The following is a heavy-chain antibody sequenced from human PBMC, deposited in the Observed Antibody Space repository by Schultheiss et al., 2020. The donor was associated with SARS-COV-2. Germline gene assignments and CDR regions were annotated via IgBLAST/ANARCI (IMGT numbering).Heavy chain of an antibody. D-gene: IGHD1-26*01. Sequence: GGSLRLSCAASGFTFSSYWMHWVRQAPGKGLEWVSGISWNSGSIGYADSVKGRFTISRDNAKNSLYLQMNSLRAEDTAVYYCARAFRGYYGYWGQGTLVTVSS. V-gene: IGHV3-21*04. CDR2: ISWNSGSI. J-gene: IGHJ4*02. CDR3: ARAFRGYYGY. CDR1: GFTFSSYW.